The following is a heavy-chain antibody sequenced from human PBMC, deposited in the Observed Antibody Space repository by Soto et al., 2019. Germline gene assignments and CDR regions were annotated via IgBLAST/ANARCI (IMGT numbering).Heavy chain of an antibody. CDR3: AKDRGWIYYYYGMDV. CDR2: ISGSGGST. J-gene: IGHJ6*02. Sequence: GGSLRLSCAASGFTFSSYAMSWVRQAPGKGLEWVSAISGSGGSTYYADSVKGRFTISRDNSKSTLYLQMNSLRAEDTAVYYCAKDRGWIYYYYGMDVWCQGTTVTVSS. V-gene: IGHV3-23*01. D-gene: IGHD6-19*01. CDR1: GFTFSSYA.